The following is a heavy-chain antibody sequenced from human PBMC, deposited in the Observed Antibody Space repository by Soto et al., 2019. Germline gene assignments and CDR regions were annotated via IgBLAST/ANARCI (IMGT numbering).Heavy chain of an antibody. CDR3: ARGVSVGTHIDY. Sequence: QVQLVQSGGEVKKPGASVKVSCRASGYIFNSYGITWVRQAPGQGLEWMGWISAYNGTTNYAQKLQGRVTMTTDRSTNTVYMELRGLRSDDTAVYYCARGVSVGTHIDYWGRGTLVTVSS. CDR1: GYIFNSYG. D-gene: IGHD1-26*01. CDR2: ISAYNGTT. J-gene: IGHJ4*02. V-gene: IGHV1-18*01.